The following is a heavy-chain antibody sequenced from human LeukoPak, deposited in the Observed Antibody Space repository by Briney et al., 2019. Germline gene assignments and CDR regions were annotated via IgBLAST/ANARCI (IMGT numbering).Heavy chain of an antibody. CDR1: GGSISSYY. Sequence: PSETLSLTCTVSGGSISSYYWSWIRQPPGKGLEWIGYIYYSGSTNYNPSLKSRVTVSVDTSKNQFSLKLSSVTAADTAVYYCARFSYSDFWSGYSAPTYMDVWGKGTTVTVSS. D-gene: IGHD3-3*01. CDR2: IYYSGST. CDR3: ARFSYSDFWSGYSAPTYMDV. J-gene: IGHJ6*03. V-gene: IGHV4-59*01.